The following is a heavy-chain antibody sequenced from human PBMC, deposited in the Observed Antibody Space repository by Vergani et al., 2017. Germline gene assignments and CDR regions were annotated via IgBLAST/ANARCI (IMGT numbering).Heavy chain of an antibody. V-gene: IGHV1-69*02. CDR1: GDTFSSYS. Sequence: QVQLVQSGAEVKKPRSSVKVSCKASGDTFSSYSISWVRQAPGQGLEWMGRIIPILGIANYAQKFQGRVTITADKSTSTAYMELSSLRSEDTAVYYCAGAYSSSWPVGKDLWGQGTTVTVFS. CDR3: AGAYSSSWPVGKDL. D-gene: IGHD6-13*01. J-gene: IGHJ6*02. CDR2: IIPILGIA.